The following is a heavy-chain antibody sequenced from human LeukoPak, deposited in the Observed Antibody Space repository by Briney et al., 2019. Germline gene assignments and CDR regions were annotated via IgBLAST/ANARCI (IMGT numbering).Heavy chain of an antibody. CDR3: AKIPSATESFDY. V-gene: IGHV3-74*01. CDR1: GFTFSNYW. D-gene: IGHD5-12*01. CDR2: INSDGSST. J-gene: IGHJ4*02. Sequence: GGSLRLSCAASGFTFSNYWMHWVRQAPGKGLVWVSRINSDGSSTTYADSVKGRFTISRDNAKDTLYLQMDSLRAEDTAIYYCAKIPSATESFDYWGQGTLVTVSS.